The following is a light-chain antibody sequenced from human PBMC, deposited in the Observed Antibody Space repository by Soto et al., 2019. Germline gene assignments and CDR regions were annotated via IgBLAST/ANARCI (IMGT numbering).Light chain of an antibody. CDR1: SSDVGTYNY. J-gene: IGLJ1*01. Sequence: ALTQPASVSGSPGQSITISCTGASSDVGTYNYVSWYQHHPGKAPKLIIYEVSNRPSGVSNRFSGSKSGSTASLTISGLQAEDEADYHCTSYTRDTALVFGTGTKGTVL. CDR3: TSYTRDTALV. CDR2: EVS. V-gene: IGLV2-14*01.